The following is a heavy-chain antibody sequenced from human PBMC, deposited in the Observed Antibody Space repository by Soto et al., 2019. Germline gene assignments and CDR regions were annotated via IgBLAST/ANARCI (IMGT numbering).Heavy chain of an antibody. J-gene: IGHJ6*03. D-gene: IGHD5-12*01. Sequence: SVKVSCKASGGTFSSYTISWVRQAPGQGLEWMGRIIPILGIANYAQKFQGRVTITADKSTSTAYMELSSLRSEDTAVYYCATEGRARGYSGYENSYYYYMDVWGKGTTVTVSS. CDR2: IIPILGIA. CDR1: GGTFSSYT. CDR3: ATEGRARGYSGYENSYYYYMDV. V-gene: IGHV1-69*02.